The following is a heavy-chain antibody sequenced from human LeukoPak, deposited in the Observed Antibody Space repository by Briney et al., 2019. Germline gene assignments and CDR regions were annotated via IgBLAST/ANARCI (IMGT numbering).Heavy chain of an antibody. CDR3: ARDLSFGCLDF. CDR2: MWYDGSRE. D-gene: IGHD3-16*01. J-gene: IGHJ4*02. Sequence: AGGSLRLSCAASGFILSTHGMHWVRQAPGKGLEWVAGMWYDGSREDYADSVKGRFTISRDMSKNTLNLQMNSLRVEDTAMFYCARDLSFGCLDFRGQGTLVTVSS. V-gene: IGHV3-33*01. CDR1: GFILSTHG.